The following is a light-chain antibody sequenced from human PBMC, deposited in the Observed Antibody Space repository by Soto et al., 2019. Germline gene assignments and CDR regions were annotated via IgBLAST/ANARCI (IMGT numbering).Light chain of an antibody. V-gene: IGKV1-5*03. Sequence: DIQLTQSLSTLPASVGDRVTITCRASQSISSWLAWYQQKPGKAPKLLIYKASSLESGVPSRFSGSGSGTDFTLTISSLQPEDFATYYCQQNYSPPPITFGQGTRLEIK. CDR3: QQNYSPPPIT. CDR2: KAS. J-gene: IGKJ5*01. CDR1: QSISSW.